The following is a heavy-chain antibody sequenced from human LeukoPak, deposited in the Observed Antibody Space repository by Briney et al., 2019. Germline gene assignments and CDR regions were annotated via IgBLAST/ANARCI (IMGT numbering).Heavy chain of an antibody. Sequence: GGSLRLSCAASGFTFSSYEMNWVRQTPGKGLEWVSYISSSGSTIYYADSVKGRFTISRDNAKNSLYLQMNSLRAEDTAVYYCARDGRPRGYSYGWYFDYWGQGTLVTVSS. CDR1: GFTFSSYE. D-gene: IGHD5-18*01. CDR2: ISSSGSTI. V-gene: IGHV3-48*03. J-gene: IGHJ4*02. CDR3: ARDGRPRGYSYGWYFDY.